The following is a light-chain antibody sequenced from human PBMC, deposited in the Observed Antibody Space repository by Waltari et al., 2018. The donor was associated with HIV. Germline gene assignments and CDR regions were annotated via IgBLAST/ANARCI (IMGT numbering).Light chain of an antibody. CDR2: EVS. CDR1: RSDLGGFSY. Sequence: QSALTQPASVSGSPGQSITISCTGSRSDLGGFSYVSWYQQHPGKAPKLMIYEVSNRPSGVSNRFAAYKSANTASLTISGLQAEDEATDYCNSYTTSNTYVFGSGTKVTV. CDR3: NSYTTSNTYV. V-gene: IGLV2-14*01. J-gene: IGLJ1*01.